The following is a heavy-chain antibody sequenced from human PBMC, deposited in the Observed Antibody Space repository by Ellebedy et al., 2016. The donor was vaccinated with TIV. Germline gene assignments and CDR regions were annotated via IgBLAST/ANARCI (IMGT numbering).Heavy chain of an antibody. D-gene: IGHD6-19*01. Sequence: GESLKISCAASGFTFSGYAMSLVRQVPGKGLEWVSGINNGGRTTSYADSVKGRFTISRDNAKNSLYLQMNSLRGEDTAVYYCARYVAGIDYWGQGTLVTVSS. CDR2: INNGGRTT. CDR1: GFTFSGYA. J-gene: IGHJ4*02. CDR3: ARYVAGIDY. V-gene: IGHV3-23*01.